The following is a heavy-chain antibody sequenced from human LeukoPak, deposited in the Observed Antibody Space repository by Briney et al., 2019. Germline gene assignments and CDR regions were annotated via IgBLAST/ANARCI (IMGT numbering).Heavy chain of an antibody. V-gene: IGHV3-9*01. CDR2: ISWNSGSI. CDR3: AKDEGRQWLESTFFDY. D-gene: IGHD6-19*01. Sequence: GGSLRLSCAASGFTFDDYAMHWVRQAPGKGLEWVSGISWNSGSIGYADSVKGRFTISRDNAKNSLYLQMNSLRAEDTAVYYCAKDEGRQWLESTFFDYWGQGTLVTVSS. J-gene: IGHJ4*02. CDR1: GFTFDDYA.